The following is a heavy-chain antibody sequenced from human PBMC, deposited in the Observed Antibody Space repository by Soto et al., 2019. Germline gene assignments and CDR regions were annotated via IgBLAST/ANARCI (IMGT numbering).Heavy chain of an antibody. CDR2: IIPILGIA. CDR3: ARNHLTTVTTIDY. D-gene: IGHD4-17*01. Sequence: SVKVSCKASGGTFSSYTISWVRQAPGQGLEWMGRIIPILGIANYAQKFQGRVTITADKSTSTAYMELSSLRSEDTAVYYCARNHLTTVTTIDYWGQGTLVTVSS. J-gene: IGHJ4*02. V-gene: IGHV1-69*02. CDR1: GGTFSSYT.